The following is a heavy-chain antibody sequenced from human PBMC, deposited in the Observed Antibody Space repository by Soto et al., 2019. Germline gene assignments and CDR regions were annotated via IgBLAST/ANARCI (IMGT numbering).Heavy chain of an antibody. CDR2: INHSGST. V-gene: IGHV4-34*01. CDR3: ARSGGGQPRRIYYYYGMDV. J-gene: IGHJ6*02. Sequence: QVQLQQWGAGLLKPSETLSLTCAVYGGSFSGFYWSWIRQPPGKGREWMGEINHSGSTNYNPSLKSRVTISVDTSKNQFSLKLSSVTAADTAVYYCARSGGGQPRRIYYYYGMDVWGQGTTVTVSS. CDR1: GGSFSGFY. D-gene: IGHD1-26*01.